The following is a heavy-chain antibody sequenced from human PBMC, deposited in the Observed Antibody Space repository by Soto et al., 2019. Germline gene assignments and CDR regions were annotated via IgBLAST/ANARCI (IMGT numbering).Heavy chain of an antibody. V-gene: IGHV3-21*01. D-gene: IGHD5-12*01. CDR1: GFTFSSYS. J-gene: IGHJ4*02. CDR3: ARWGVDIVAKGN. CDR2: ISSSSSYI. Sequence: GGSLRLSCAASGFTFSSYSMNWVRQAPGKGLEWVSSISSSSSYIYYADSVKGRFTISRDNAKNSLYLQMNSLRAEDTAVYYCARWGVDIVAKGNWGQGTLVTVSS.